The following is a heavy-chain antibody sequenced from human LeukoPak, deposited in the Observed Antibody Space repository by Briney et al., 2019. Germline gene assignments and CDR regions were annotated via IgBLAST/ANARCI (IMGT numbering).Heavy chain of an antibody. V-gene: IGHV4-39*07. CDR2: IYYSGST. D-gene: IGHD1-14*01. CDR3: ASNTSPGGYFDL. Sequence: SETLSLTCSVSGGSISSTSHHWDWIRQPPGKGLEWIGSIYYSGSTYYNPSLKSRVTISVDTSKNQFSLKLNSVTAADTAVYYCASNTSPGGYFDLWGRGTLVTVSS. J-gene: IGHJ2*01. CDR1: GGSISSTSHH.